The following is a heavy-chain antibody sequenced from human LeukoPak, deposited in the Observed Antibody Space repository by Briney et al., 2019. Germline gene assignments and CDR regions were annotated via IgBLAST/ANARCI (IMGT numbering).Heavy chain of an antibody. CDR3: ARVDYDFWSSYYYYYMDV. CDR1: GGSISSYY. J-gene: IGHJ6*03. CDR2: IYYSGST. D-gene: IGHD3-3*01. V-gene: IGHV4-59*01. Sequence: NTSETLSLTCTVSGGSISSYYWSWIRQPPGKGLEWIGYIYYSGSTNYNPSLKSRVTISVDTSKNQFSLKLSSVTAADTAVYYCARVDYDFWSSYYYYYMDVWGKGTTVTVSS.